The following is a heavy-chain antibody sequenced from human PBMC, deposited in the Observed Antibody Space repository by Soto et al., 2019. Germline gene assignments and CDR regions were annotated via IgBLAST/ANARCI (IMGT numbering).Heavy chain of an antibody. CDR2: ISSGSTYI. V-gene: IGHV3-21*01. Sequence: DVQLVESGGGLVEPGGSLRLSCAASQFTFSSFSMNWVRQTPGKGLEWVSSISSGSTYIYYADSVKGRFTISRDNANNAXYXXMNSLRAEDTAVYYCARGLGDILAGYTLYVYGMDVWGQGTTVTVSS. CDR1: QFTFSSFS. J-gene: IGHJ6*02. CDR3: ARGLGDILAGYTLYVYGMDV. D-gene: IGHD3-9*01.